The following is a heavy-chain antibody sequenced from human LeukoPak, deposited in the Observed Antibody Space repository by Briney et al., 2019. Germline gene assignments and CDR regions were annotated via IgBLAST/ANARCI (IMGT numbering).Heavy chain of an antibody. J-gene: IGHJ4*02. D-gene: IGHD6-13*01. V-gene: IGHV4-59*12. CDR1: VGSISSYY. CDR3: AKLSLGYSSSWYEIDY. CDR2: IYYSGST. Sequence: SETLSLTCTVSVGSISSYYWNWIRQPPGKGLEWIGYIYYSGSTNYNPSLKSRVTISVDTSKNQFSLKLSSVTAADTAVYYCAKLSLGYSSSWYEIDYWGQGTLVTVSS.